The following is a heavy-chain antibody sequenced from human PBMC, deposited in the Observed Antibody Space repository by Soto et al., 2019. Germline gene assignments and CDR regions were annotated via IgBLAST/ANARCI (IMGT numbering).Heavy chain of an antibody. CDR2: IYYSGST. CDR1: GGSISSSSYY. D-gene: IGHD3-3*01. J-gene: IGHJ6*02. Sequence: ETLSLTCTVSGGSISSSSYYWGWIRQPPGKGLEWIGSIYYSGSTYYNPSLKSRVTISVDTSKNQFSLKLSSVTAADTAVYYCARHPFAIFGVVTGGMDVWGQGTTVTVSS. CDR3: ARHPFAIFGVVTGGMDV. V-gene: IGHV4-39*01.